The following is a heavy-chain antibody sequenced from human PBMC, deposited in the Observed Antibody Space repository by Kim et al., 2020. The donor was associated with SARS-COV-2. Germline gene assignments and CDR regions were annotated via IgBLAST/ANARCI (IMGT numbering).Heavy chain of an antibody. CDR3: AKDSDYCGGDCSPDY. D-gene: IGHD2-21*02. V-gene: IGHV3-30*18. CDR1: GFTFSSYG. Sequence: GGSLRLSCAASGFTFSSYGIHWVRQAPGKGLEWVAIISSDGNNKYYADSVKGRFSISRDNSKNTLYLQMNSLRTADTAMYYCAKDSDYCGGDCSPDYWGQGILVTVSS. J-gene: IGHJ4*02. CDR2: ISSDGNNK.